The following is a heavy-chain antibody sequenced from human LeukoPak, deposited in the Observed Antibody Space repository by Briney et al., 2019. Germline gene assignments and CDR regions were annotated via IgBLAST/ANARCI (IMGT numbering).Heavy chain of an antibody. CDR2: ASSSDPGT. D-gene: IGHD3-22*01. V-gene: IGHV3-23*01. CDR1: GFRLSSYA. J-gene: IGHJ4*02. CDR3: AKDQGGPRYDTFDY. Sequence: GGSLRLSCAASGFRLSSYAMSWVRQAPGKGLEWVSAASSSDPGTYYADSVRGRFTISRDNSKNTLYLQMNSLRAEDAAIYYCAKDQGGPRYDTFDYWGQGTLVTVSS.